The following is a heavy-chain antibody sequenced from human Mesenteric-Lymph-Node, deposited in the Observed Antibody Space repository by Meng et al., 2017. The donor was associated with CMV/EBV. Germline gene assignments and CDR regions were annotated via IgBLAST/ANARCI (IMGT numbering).Heavy chain of an antibody. CDR2: INHSGST. D-gene: IGHD3-10*01. J-gene: IGHJ4*02. Sequence: CAVYGGSFSGYYWRWIRQPPGKGLEWIGEINHSGSTNYNPSLKSRVTISVDTSKNQFSLKLSSVTAADTAVYYCASLHYGSGSHTDYWGQGTLVTVSS. CDR1: GGSFSGYY. CDR3: ASLHYGSGSHTDY. V-gene: IGHV4-34*01.